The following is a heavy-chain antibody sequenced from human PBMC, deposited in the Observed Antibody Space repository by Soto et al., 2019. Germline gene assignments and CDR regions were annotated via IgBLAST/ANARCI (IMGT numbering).Heavy chain of an antibody. J-gene: IGHJ4*02. Sequence: ASVKVSCKASGYTFTSYAMHWVRQAPGQRLEWMGWINAGNGNTKYSQKFQGRVTITRDTSASTAYMELSSLRSEDTAVYYCAINYDFWSGYHTFDYWGQGTLVTVSS. D-gene: IGHD3-3*01. CDR3: AINYDFWSGYHTFDY. CDR2: INAGNGNT. V-gene: IGHV1-3*01. CDR1: GYTFTSYA.